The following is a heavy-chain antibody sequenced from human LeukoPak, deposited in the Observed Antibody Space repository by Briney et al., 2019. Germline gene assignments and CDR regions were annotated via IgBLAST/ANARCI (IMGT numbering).Heavy chain of an antibody. Sequence: SETLSLTCTVSGYSISSGYYWGWIRQPPGKGLEWIGYIYYSGSTNYNPSLKSRVTMSVDTSNNQFSLKLSSVTAADTAVYYCARYDFNEFFDYWGQGTLVTVSS. J-gene: IGHJ4*02. CDR2: IYYSGST. CDR1: GYSISSGYY. CDR3: ARYDFNEFFDY. D-gene: IGHD3-3*01. V-gene: IGHV4-61*01.